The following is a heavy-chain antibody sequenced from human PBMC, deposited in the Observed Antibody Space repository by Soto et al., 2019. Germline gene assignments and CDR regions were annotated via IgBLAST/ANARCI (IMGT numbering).Heavy chain of an antibody. CDR2: IYYSGST. V-gene: IGHV4-59*01. CDR1: GGSLSSYY. D-gene: IGHD3-22*01. CDR3: ARDKGAYETDSSGYPYYYYYYGMDV. J-gene: IGHJ6*02. Sequence: PSDTLSLTCTVSGGSLSSYYWSWIRQPPGKGLEWIGYIYYSGSTNYNPSLKSRVTISVDTSKNQFSLKLSSVTAADTAVYYCARDKGAYETDSSGYPYYYYYYGMDVWGQGATVTVS.